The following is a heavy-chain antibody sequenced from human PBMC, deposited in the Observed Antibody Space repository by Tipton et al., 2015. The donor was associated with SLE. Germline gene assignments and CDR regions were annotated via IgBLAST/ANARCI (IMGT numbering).Heavy chain of an antibody. CDR1: GYSFTSYW. Sequence: QSGPEVKKPGESLKISCKGSGYSFTSYWIGWVRQAPGQGLEWMGWISAYNGNTNYAQKFQGRVTMTTDTSTSTAYMELRSLRSDDTAVYYCARDGIVGVTAMGYWGQGTLVTVSS. J-gene: IGHJ4*02. CDR3: ARDGIVGVTAMGY. D-gene: IGHD1-26*01. CDR2: ISAYNGNT. V-gene: IGHV1-18*04.